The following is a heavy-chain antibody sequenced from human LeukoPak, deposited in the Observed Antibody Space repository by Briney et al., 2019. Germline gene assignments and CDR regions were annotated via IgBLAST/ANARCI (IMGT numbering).Heavy chain of an antibody. CDR3: ARQRLRGYYDSSGYYFDL. V-gene: IGHV4-59*08. CDR1: GGSISSYY. J-gene: IGHJ4*02. D-gene: IGHD3-22*01. CDR2: IHYSGST. Sequence: SETLTLTCTVSGGSISSYYWNWIRRPPGKGLEWIANIHYSGSTNFDPSLKSRATISVDTSNNQFSLKLSSVTAADTAVYYCARQRLRGYYDSSGYYFDLWGQGTLVTVSS.